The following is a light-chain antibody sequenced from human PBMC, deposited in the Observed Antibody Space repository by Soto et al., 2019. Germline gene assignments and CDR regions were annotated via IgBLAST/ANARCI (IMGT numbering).Light chain of an antibody. J-gene: IGKJ5*01. V-gene: IGKV3-15*01. CDR3: QQYNAWPPIT. CDR2: GAS. Sequence: EIVMTQSPATLSVSPGERVTLSCRASQSIGKKLAWYQQKLGQAPRLLIYGASTRATGTPERFSGSGSGTEFTFIINSLQSEDFAVYFCQQYNAWPPITFGQGTRLDIK. CDR1: QSIGKK.